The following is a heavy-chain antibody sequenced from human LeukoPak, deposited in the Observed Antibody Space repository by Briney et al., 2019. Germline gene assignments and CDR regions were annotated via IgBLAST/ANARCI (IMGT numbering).Heavy chain of an antibody. CDR1: GFIFSSYS. CDR3: AANRNSDAFDI. J-gene: IGHJ3*02. Sequence: PGGSLRLSCAASGFIFSSYSMNWVRQAPGKGLEWVSYISSSSSTIYYADSVKGRFTISRDNAKNSLYLQMNSLRAEDTAVYCCAANRNSDAFDIWGQGTMVTVSS. D-gene: IGHD1-14*01. CDR2: ISSSSSTI. V-gene: IGHV3-48*04.